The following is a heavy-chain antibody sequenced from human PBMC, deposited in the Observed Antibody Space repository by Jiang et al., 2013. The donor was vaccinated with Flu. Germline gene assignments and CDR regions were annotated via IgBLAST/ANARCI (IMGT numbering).Heavy chain of an antibody. CDR2: ISGSGGST. D-gene: IGHD3-10*01. J-gene: IGHJ4*02. V-gene: IGHV3-23*01. CDR1: GFTFSSYA. CDR3: AKPTMVRGVWSMFRSALGVDY. Sequence: VQLLESGGGLVQPGGSLRLSCAASGFTFSSYAMSWVRQAPGKGLEWVSAISGSGGSTYYADSVKGRFTISRDNSKNTLYLQMNSLRAEDTAVYYCAKPTMVRGVWSMFRSALGVDYWGQGTLVTVSS.